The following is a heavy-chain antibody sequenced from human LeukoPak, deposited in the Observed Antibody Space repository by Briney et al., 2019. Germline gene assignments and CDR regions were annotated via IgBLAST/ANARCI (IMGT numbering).Heavy chain of an antibody. CDR1: GYSISSGYY. J-gene: IGHJ6*03. CDR3: ARVRSDYYDSSGYPDYMDV. V-gene: IGHV4-38-2*02. CDR2: IYYSGST. Sequence: SETLSLTCTVSGYSISSGYYWGWIRQPPGKGLEWIGSIYYSGSTYYNPSLKSRVTISVDTSKNQFSLKLSSVTAADTAVYYCARVRSDYYDSSGYPDYMDVWGKGTTVTVSS. D-gene: IGHD3-22*01.